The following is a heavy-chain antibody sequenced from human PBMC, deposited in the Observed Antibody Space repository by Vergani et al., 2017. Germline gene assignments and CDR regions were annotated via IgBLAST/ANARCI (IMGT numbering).Heavy chain of an antibody. CDR1: GFTFSSYS. J-gene: IGHJ5*02. CDR2: ISSSSSYI. V-gene: IGHV3-21*01. CDR3: ARATTVTTAGRFDP. Sequence: EVQLVESGGGLVKPGGSLRLSCAASGFTFSSYSMNWVRQAPGKGLEWVSSISSSSSYIYYADSVKGRFTISRDNAKNSLYLQMNSLRAEDTAVYYCARATTVTTAGRFDPWGQGTLVTVSS. D-gene: IGHD4-11*01.